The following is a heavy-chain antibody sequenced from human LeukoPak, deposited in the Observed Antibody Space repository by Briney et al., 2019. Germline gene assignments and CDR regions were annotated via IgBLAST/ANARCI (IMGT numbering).Heavy chain of an antibody. V-gene: IGHV3-23*01. D-gene: IGHD3-22*01. CDR2: MSGSDGKT. CDR3: ARVPSRGGYYYDS. J-gene: IGHJ5*01. CDR1: GFTLSNSV. Sequence: GGSLRLSCAASGFTLSNSVMSWVRQAPGKGLEWVSSMSGSDGKTYYADSVKGRFSISRDNSGNTLYLQMTSLRVEDMAVYHCARVPSRGGYYYDSWGQGTQVTVSS.